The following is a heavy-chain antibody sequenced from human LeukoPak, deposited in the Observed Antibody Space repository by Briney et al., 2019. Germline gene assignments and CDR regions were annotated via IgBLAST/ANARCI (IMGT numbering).Heavy chain of an antibody. CDR3: ARAYCGGDCQEPDAFDI. D-gene: IGHD2-21*02. Sequence: PSETLSLTCAVYGGSFSGYYWSWIRQSPGKGLEWIGEINHSGSTNYNPSLKSRVTISVDTSKNQFSLKLSSVTAADTAVYYCARAYCGGDCQEPDAFDIWGQGTMVTVSS. CDR2: INHSGST. CDR1: GGSFSGYY. V-gene: IGHV4-34*01. J-gene: IGHJ3*02.